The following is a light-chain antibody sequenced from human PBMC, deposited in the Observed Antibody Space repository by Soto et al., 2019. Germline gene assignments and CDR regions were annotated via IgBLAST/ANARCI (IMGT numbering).Light chain of an antibody. CDR2: DID. Sequence: QSVLTQPPSVSAAPGQKVTISCSGSSSNIGNQYVSWYQQLPGTAPKLLIYDIDKRPSGIPDRFSGSKSGTSATLGITGVQTGDEADYYCGTWDSSLSVRTFGGGTKLTVL. V-gene: IGLV1-51*01. CDR1: SSNIGNQY. CDR3: GTWDSSLSVRT. J-gene: IGLJ2*01.